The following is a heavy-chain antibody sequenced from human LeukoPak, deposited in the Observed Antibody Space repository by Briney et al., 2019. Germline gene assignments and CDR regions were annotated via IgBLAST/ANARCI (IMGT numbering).Heavy chain of an antibody. J-gene: IGHJ6*04. V-gene: IGHV3-53*01. D-gene: IGHD6-13*01. CDR3: ARLAAAAYYYYYGMDV. CDR2: IYSGGST. Sequence: GGSLRLSCAASGFTVSSNYMSWVRQAPGKGLEWVSVIYSGGSTYYAESVKGRFTISRDNSKNTLYLQMNSLRAEDTAVYYCARLAAAAYYYYYGMDVWGKGTTVTVSS. CDR1: GFTVSSNY.